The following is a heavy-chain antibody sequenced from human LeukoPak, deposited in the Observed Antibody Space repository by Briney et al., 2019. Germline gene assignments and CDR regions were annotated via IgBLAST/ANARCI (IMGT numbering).Heavy chain of an antibody. D-gene: IGHD7-27*01. CDR3: ARDRGDKSSNWFDP. Sequence: SVKVSCKASGGTFSSYAISWMRQAPGQGLEWMGGIIPIFGTANYAQKFQGRVTITTDESTSTAYMELSSLRSEDTAVYYCARDRGDKSSNWFDPWGQGTLVTVSS. CDR1: GGTFSSYA. J-gene: IGHJ5*02. CDR2: IIPIFGTA. V-gene: IGHV1-69*05.